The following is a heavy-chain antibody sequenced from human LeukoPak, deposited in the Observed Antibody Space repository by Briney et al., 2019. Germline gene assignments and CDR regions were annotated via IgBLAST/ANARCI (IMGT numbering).Heavy chain of an antibody. V-gene: IGHV4-34*01. J-gene: IGHJ5*02. Sequence: SETLSLTCAVYGGSFSGYYWSWIRQPPGKGLEWIGEINHSGSTNYNPSLKSRVTISVDTSKNQFSLKLSSVTAADTAVYYCARAPSLIAVAEGNWFDPWGQGTLVTVSS. CDR1: GGSFSGYY. CDR2: INHSGST. CDR3: ARAPSLIAVAEGNWFDP. D-gene: IGHD6-19*01.